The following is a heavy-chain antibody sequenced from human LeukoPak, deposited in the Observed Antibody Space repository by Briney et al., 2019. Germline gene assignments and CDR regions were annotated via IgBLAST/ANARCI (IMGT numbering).Heavy chain of an antibody. CDR1: GFTFSSYA. V-gene: IGHV3-30-3*01. CDR2: ISYDGSNK. J-gene: IGHJ6*02. D-gene: IGHD3-10*01. CDR3: ARDHGSGIYYYYGMDV. Sequence: GRSLRLSCAASGFTFSSYAMHWVRQAPGKGLEWVAVISYDGSNKYYADSVKGRFTISRDNSKNTLYLQMNSLRAEDTAVYYCARDHGSGIYYYYGMDVWGQGTTVTVSS.